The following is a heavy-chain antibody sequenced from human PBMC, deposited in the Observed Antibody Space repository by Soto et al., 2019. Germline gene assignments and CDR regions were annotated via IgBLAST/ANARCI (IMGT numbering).Heavy chain of an antibody. J-gene: IGHJ4*02. CDR2: IHYGGTT. CDR1: GGSISRSSYY. CDR3: GRDYGEYNY. D-gene: IGHD4-17*01. Sequence: SETRCLTCTVSGGSISRSSYYGGWVRQPPGKGLEWVGSIHYGGTTHYNPSLKGRVTIFVDTSMNQFSLKLSSMTAADTAVYFCGRDYGEYNYWGQGALVTVSS. V-gene: IGHV4-39*01.